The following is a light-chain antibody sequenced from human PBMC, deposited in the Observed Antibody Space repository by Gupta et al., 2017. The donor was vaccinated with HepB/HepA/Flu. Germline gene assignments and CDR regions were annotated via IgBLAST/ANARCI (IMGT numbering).Light chain of an antibody. CDR3: SSFRTGSTLVV. J-gene: IGLJ2*01. V-gene: IGLV2-14*03. Sequence: QSALTPPASVSGSPGPSITISCTGSSSDVGGFNSVSWYQQYPGRAPKLLIYDVSNRPSGVSYRFSGSKSGNTASLTISGLQAEDDADYYCSSFRTGSTLVVFGGGTKVTVL. CDR2: DVS. CDR1: SSDVGGFNS.